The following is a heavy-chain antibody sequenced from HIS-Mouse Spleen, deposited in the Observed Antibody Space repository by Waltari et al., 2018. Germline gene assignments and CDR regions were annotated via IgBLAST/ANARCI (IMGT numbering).Heavy chain of an antibody. J-gene: IGHJ2*01. V-gene: IGHV4-39*07. Sequence: QLQLQESGPGLVKPSETLSLTCTVSGGSISSSSYYWGWIRQPPGKGLGGIGSIDYSGRTDYNPALKSRVTISVDTSKNQFSLKLGSVTAADTAVYYCAREIPYSSSWYDWYFDLWGRGTLVTVSS. CDR2: IDYSGRT. D-gene: IGHD6-13*01. CDR3: AREIPYSSSWYDWYFDL. CDR1: GGSISSSSYY.